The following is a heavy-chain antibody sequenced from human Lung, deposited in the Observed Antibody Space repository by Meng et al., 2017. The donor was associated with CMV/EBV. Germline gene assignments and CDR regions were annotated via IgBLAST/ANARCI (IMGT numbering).Heavy chain of an antibody. CDR3: ARDDTDA. J-gene: IGHJ2*01. CDR2: ISSDGDDK. Sequence: SCAASGFTFSRSAIHWIRQAPGKGLEWVAVISSDGDDKYYADSVKGRFTISRDNSKNRLYLQMNSLRVEDTAIYYCARDDTDAWGRGTLV. V-gene: IGHV3-30-3*01. CDR1: GFTFSRSA.